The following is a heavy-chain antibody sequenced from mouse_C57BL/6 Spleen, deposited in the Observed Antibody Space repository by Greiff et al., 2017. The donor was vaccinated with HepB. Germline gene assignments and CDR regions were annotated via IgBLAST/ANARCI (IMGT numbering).Heavy chain of an antibody. CDR2: IHPNSGST. CDR3: AKENYYGSSCAMDY. V-gene: IGHV1-64*01. D-gene: IGHD1-1*01. Sequence: QVHVKQPGAELVKPGASVKLSCKASGYTFTSYWMHWVKQRPGQGLEWIGMIHPNSGSTNYNEKFKSKATLTVDKSSITASMQLRSLTSEDSAIYYYAKENYYGSSCAMDYWGQGTSVTVSS. CDR1: GYTFTSYW. J-gene: IGHJ4*01.